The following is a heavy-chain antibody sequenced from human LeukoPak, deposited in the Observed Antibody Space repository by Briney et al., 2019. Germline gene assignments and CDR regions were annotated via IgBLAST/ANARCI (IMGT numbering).Heavy chain of an antibody. J-gene: IGHJ4*02. D-gene: IGHD3-22*01. CDR2: ISYDGSNK. Sequence: GGSLRLSCAASGFTFSNYAMHWVRQAPGKGLEWVAVISYDGSNKYYADSVKGRFTISRDNSKNTLYLQMNSLRAEDTAVYYCARDYYDSSGYPDYWGQGTLVTVSS. CDR3: ARDYYDSSGYPDY. CDR1: GFTFSNYA. V-gene: IGHV3-30-3*01.